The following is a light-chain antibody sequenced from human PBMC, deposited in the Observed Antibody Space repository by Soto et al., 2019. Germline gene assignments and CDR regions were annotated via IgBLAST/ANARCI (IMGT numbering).Light chain of an antibody. V-gene: IGKV3-20*01. CDR3: QHYGSSRT. CDR2: GAS. CDR1: QSVSSSD. J-gene: IGKJ1*01. Sequence: EIVLTQSPGTLSLSPGERATLSCRASQSVSSSDLAWYQQKPGQAPRLLIYGASSRATGIPDRFSGSGSGTDFTLTVSRLEPEDFAVYYCQHYGSSRTFGQGTKVDIK.